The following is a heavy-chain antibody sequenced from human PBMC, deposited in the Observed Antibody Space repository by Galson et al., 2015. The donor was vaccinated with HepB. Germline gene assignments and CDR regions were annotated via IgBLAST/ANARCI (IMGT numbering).Heavy chain of an antibody. CDR2: ISGSGGST. Sequence: SLRLSCAASGFTFSNYALSWVRQAPGKGLEWVSAISGSGGSTYYADSVKGRFTISRDNSKNTLYLQMNSLRAEDTAVYYCAKEQGRNYGSGSYCAYYWGQGTLVTVSS. J-gene: IGHJ4*02. V-gene: IGHV3-23*01. CDR3: AKEQGRNYGSGSYCAYY. D-gene: IGHD3-10*01. CDR1: GFTFSNYA.